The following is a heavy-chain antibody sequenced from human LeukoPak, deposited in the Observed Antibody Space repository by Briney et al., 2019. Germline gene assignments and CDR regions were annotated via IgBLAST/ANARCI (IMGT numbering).Heavy chain of an antibody. V-gene: IGHV1-18*01. D-gene: IGHD3-22*01. CDR1: GYTFTSYG. J-gene: IGHJ4*02. Sequence: GASVKDSCKASGYTFTSYGLSWVRQAHGQGLEWMGRISAYNGDRNYAQKLQGRVTMTTDTSTSTAYMELRSLRSDDTAVYYCARGGSGYYDSSGVDYWGQGTLVTVSS. CDR2: ISAYNGDR. CDR3: ARGGSGYYDSSGVDY.